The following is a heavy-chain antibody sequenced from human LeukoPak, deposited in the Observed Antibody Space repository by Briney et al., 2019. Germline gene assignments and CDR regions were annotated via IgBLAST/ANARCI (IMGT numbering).Heavy chain of an antibody. D-gene: IGHD3-3*01. Sequence: SETLSLTCTVSGGSISSSSYYWGWIRQPPGTGLEWIGSIYYSGSTYYNPSLKSRVTISVDRAKNQFSLKLSSVTAADTAVYYCARVAAWSGYYQLDYWGQGTLVTVSS. V-gene: IGHV4-39*07. J-gene: IGHJ4*02. CDR2: IYYSGST. CDR1: GGSISSSSYY. CDR3: ARVAAWSGYYQLDY.